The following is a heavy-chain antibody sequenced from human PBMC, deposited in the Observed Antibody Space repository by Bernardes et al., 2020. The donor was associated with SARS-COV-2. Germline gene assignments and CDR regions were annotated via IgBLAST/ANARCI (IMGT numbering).Heavy chain of an antibody. CDR2: INPSTGGT. Sequence: ASVKVSCMASGYNFIGYYMHWVRQAPGQGLEWMGRINPSTGGTDYAQKFQGTVTMTRDTSISTAYMELSRLRSDDTAVYYCASSSTSCCDFDYWGQGTLVTVSS. J-gene: IGHJ4*02. CDR1: GYNFIGYY. CDR3: ASSSTSCCDFDY. V-gene: IGHV1-2*06. D-gene: IGHD2-2*01.